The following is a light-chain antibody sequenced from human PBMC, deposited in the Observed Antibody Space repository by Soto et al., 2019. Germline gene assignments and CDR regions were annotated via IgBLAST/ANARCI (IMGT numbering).Light chain of an antibody. J-gene: IGLJ3*02. CDR2: EVR. CDR3: CSYTVSATLV. Sequence: QSVMTQPACVSGSPGQSITISCSGTTNDIGGYNYVSWYQHHPGKVPKVIIYEVRNRPSGVSNRFSGSKSGNTASLTISGLQAEDEADYYCCSYTVSATLVFGGGTKLTVL. CDR1: TNDIGGYNY. V-gene: IGLV2-14*01.